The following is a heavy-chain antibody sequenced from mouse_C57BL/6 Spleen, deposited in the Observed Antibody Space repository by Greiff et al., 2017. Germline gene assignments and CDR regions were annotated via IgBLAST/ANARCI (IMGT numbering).Heavy chain of an antibody. Sequence: QVQLQQSGAELARPGASVKMSCKASGYTFTSYTMHWVKQRPGQGLEWIGYINPSSGYTKYNQKFKDKATLTADKSSSTAYMQLSSLASEDSAVYYCARDYGIYAMDYWGQGTSVTVSS. CDR3: ARDYGIYAMDY. CDR2: INPSSGYT. V-gene: IGHV1-4*01. J-gene: IGHJ4*01. D-gene: IGHD1-1*01. CDR1: GYTFTSYT.